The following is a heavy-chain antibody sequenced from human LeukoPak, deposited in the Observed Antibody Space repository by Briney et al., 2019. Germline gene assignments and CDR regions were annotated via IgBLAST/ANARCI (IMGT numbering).Heavy chain of an antibody. J-gene: IGHJ6*02. V-gene: IGHV3-7*03. CDR1: GFTFSSYW. Sequence: GGSLRLSCAASGFTFSSYWMSWVRQAPGKGLEWVANIKQDGSEKYYVDSVKGRFTISRDNAKNSLYLQMNSLRAEDTAVYYCARYSGSYEVNYYYYYGMDVWGQGTTVTVSS. CDR3: ARYSGSYEVNYYYYYGMDV. D-gene: IGHD1-26*01. CDR2: IKQDGSEK.